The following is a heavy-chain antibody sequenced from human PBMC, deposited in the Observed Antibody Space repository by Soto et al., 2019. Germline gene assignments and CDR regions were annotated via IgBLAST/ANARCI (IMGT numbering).Heavy chain of an antibody. CDR1: GGSFSGYY. J-gene: IGHJ5*02. V-gene: IGHV4-34*01. CDR3: ARGIARDDFWSGYYTGTGPRTENWFDP. Sequence: SETLSLTCAVYGGSFSGYYWSWIRQPPGKGLEWIGEINHSGSTNYNPSLKSRVTISVDTSKNQFSLKLSSVTAADTAVYYCARGIARDDFWSGYYTGTGPRTENWFDPWGQGTLVTVSS. CDR2: INHSGST. D-gene: IGHD3-3*01.